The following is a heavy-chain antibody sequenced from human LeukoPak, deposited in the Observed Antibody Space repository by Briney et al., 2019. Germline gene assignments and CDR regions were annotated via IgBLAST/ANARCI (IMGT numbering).Heavy chain of an antibody. V-gene: IGHV1-8*03. Sequence: ASVKVSCKASGYTFTSYDVNWVRQATGQGLEWMGWMNPKRGNTGCAQKLQGRVTITRNTSISTAYMELSSLRSENTAVYYCARGRYSGSYSDYMDVWGKGTPVTVSS. CDR1: GYTFTSYD. J-gene: IGHJ6*03. D-gene: IGHD1-26*01. CDR2: MNPKRGNT. CDR3: ARGRYSGSYSDYMDV.